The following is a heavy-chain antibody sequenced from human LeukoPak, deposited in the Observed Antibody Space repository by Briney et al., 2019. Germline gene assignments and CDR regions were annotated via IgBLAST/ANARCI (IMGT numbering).Heavy chain of an antibody. CDR2: ISYDGSNK. V-gene: IGHV3-30-3*01. CDR3: ANSGVSYFDY. Sequence: GGSLRLSCAASGFTFSSYAMHWVRQAPGKGLEWVAVISYDGSNKYYADSVKGRFTISRDNSKNTLYLQMNSLRAEDTAVYYCANSGVSYFDYWGQGTLVTVSS. CDR1: GFTFSSYA. J-gene: IGHJ4*02. D-gene: IGHD3-10*01.